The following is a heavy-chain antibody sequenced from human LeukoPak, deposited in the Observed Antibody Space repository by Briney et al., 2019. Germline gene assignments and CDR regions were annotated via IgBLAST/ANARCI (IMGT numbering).Heavy chain of an antibody. CDR2: IIPIFGTA. D-gene: IGHD6-13*01. J-gene: IGHJ5*02. CDR3: ARKQVYSSSWSRYNWFDP. CDR1: GGTFSSYA. Sequence: SVKVSCKASGGTFSSYAISWVRQAPGQGLEWMGGIIPIFGTANYAQKFQGRVTITADESTSTAYMELRSLRSDDTAVYYCARKQVYSSSWSRYNWFDPWGQGTLVTVSS. V-gene: IGHV1-69*01.